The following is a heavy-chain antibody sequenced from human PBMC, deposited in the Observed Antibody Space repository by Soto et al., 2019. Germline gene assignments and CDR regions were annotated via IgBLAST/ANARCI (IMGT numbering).Heavy chain of an antibody. V-gene: IGHV3-13*01. CDR2: IGTAGDT. CDR3: ARSPHGLAVDAFDY. Sequence: PGGSLRLSCAASGFTFSSYDMHWVRQATGKGLEWVSAIGTAGDTYYPGSVKGRFTISRENAKNSLYLQMNSLRAEDTAVYYCARSPHGLAVDAFDYWGQGTLVTVSS. D-gene: IGHD6-19*01. CDR1: GFTFSSYD. J-gene: IGHJ4*02.